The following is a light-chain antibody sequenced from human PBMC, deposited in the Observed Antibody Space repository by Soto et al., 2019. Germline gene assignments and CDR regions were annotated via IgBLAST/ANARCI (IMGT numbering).Light chain of an antibody. Sequence: DVVMTQSPISLPVTLGQPASISCRSSQSLVYSDGNAYLIWCHQRPGQSPRRLIFKVSNRDSGVQDRFRGSGAGADFPLKISRVEAEDVGVYYCMQGSFWPWTFGQGTKVEI. CDR3: MQGSFWPWT. CDR1: QSLVYSDGNAY. V-gene: IGKV2-30*01. J-gene: IGKJ1*01. CDR2: KVS.